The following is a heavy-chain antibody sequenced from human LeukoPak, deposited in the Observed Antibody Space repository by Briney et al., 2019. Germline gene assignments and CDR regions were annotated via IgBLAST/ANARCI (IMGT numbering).Heavy chain of an antibody. CDR3: ARVRDGYIYSYYFDY. D-gene: IGHD5-24*01. J-gene: IGHJ4*02. V-gene: IGHV3-74*01. Sequence: GGSLRLSCAASGFTFSSYWMHWVRQAPGKGLVWVSRINSDGSSTSYADSVKGRFTISRDNAKNTLYLQMNSLRAEDTAVYYCARVRDGYIYSYYFDYWGQGTLVTVSS. CDR1: GFTFSSYW. CDR2: INSDGSST.